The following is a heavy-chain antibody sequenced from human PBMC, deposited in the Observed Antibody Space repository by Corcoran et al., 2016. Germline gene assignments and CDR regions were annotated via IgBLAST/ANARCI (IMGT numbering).Heavy chain of an antibody. J-gene: IGHJ6*02. Sequence: QLQLQESGPGLVKPSETLSLTCTVSGGSISSSSYYWGWIRQPPGKGLEWIGSIYYSGSTYYNPSLKSRVTISVDTSKNQFSLKLSSVTAADTAVYYGARDRARVTPPNYYYGMDVWGQGTTVTVSS. CDR3: ARDRARVTPPNYYYGMDV. V-gene: IGHV4-39*07. D-gene: IGHD2-21*02. CDR2: IYYSGST. CDR1: GGSISSSSYY.